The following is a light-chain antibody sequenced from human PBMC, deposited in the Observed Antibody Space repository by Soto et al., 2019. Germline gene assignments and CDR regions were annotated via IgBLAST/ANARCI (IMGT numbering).Light chain of an antibody. CDR3: HSRA. J-gene: IGKJ5*01. CDR2: DAS. CDR1: QTISRW. Sequence: DIQMTQSPSPPSGSVRDRVTITCRASQTISRWLAWYQQKPGRAPKLLIYDASTLESGVPSRFSGSGSETEFTLTISRLQPDDFATYFCHSRAFGQGTRLEIK. V-gene: IGKV1-5*01.